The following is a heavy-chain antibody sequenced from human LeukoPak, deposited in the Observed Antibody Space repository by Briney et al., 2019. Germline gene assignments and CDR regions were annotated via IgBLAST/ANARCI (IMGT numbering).Heavy chain of an antibody. CDR3: AASVTHFDY. V-gene: IGHV3-30*03. CDR2: ISYDGSYK. CDR1: GFTLSNYG. D-gene: IGHD4-17*01. Sequence: PGGSLRLSCAASGFTLSNYGMHWVRQAPGKGLEWVAVISYDGSYKYYADSVKGRFTISRDNSKNTLYLQMTSLRAEDTAIYYCAASVTHFDYWGQGTLVTVSS. J-gene: IGHJ4*02.